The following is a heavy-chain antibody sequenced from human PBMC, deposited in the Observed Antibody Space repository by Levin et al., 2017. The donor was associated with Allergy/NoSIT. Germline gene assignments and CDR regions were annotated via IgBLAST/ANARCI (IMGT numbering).Heavy chain of an antibody. CDR1: GFTFSSYG. J-gene: IGHJ3*02. CDR2: ISSDGATK. V-gene: IGHV3-30*03. Sequence: GASVKVSCAASGFTFSSYGFHWVRQAPGKGLEWVAVISSDGATKHYADSVKGRFTISRDNSKSTLFLQMSSLRTEDTAVYYCVGSIAVTGSDAFNIWGQGTMVTVSS. CDR3: VGSIAVTGSDAFNI. D-gene: IGHD6-19*01.